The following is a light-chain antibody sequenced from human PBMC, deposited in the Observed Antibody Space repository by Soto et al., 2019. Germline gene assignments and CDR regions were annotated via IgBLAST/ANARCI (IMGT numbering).Light chain of an antibody. CDR3: QQYNSYSIT. CDR2: KAS. Sequence: DIQMTQSPSTLSASVGDRVTITCRASQSISTWLAWYQQKPGKAPNLLIYKASSLQSGVPSRYSGSGSGTAFTLTISSLQPDDFATYSCQQYNSYSITFGQGTRLEIK. V-gene: IGKV1-5*03. CDR1: QSISTW. J-gene: IGKJ5*01.